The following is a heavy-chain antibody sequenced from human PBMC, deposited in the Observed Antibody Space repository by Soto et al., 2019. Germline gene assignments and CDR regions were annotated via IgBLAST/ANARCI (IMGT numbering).Heavy chain of an antibody. CDR1: GVSFSGYY. D-gene: IGHD2-2*01. CDR2: INHSGST. Sequence: SETLSLTCAVYGVSFSGYYWSWIRQAPGKGLEWIGEINHSGSTNYNPSLKSRVTISVDTSKNQFSLKLSSVTAADTAVYYCARVHACPGYCSSTSWGFHLGMEVWGQGTMVSVSS. J-gene: IGHJ6*01. CDR3: ARVHACPGYCSSTSWGFHLGMEV. V-gene: IGHV4-34*01.